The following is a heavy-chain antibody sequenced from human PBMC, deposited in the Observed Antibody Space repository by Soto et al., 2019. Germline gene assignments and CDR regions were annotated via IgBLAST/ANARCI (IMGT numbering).Heavy chain of an antibody. CDR3: ARPAGYCTNGVCPGHWFDP. D-gene: IGHD2-8*01. CDR1: GFTFSSYA. V-gene: IGHV3-30-3*01. Sequence: LRLSCAASGFTFSSYAMHWVRQAPGKGLEWVAVISYDGSNKYYADSVKGRFTISRDNSKNTLYLQMNSLRAEDTAVYYCARPAGYCTNGVCPGHWFDPWGQGTLVTVSS. J-gene: IGHJ5*02. CDR2: ISYDGSNK.